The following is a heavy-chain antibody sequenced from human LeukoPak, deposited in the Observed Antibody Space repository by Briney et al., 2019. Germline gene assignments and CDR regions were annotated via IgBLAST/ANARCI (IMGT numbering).Heavy chain of an antibody. CDR2: VYYSGST. Sequence: SETLSLTCTVSGGSISSSSYYWGWIRQPPGKGLEWIGSVYYSGSTYYNPSLKSRVTISVDTSKNQFSLKLSSVTAADTAVYYCAGTTGTTVGDDFDYWGQGTLVTVSS. D-gene: IGHD1-1*01. J-gene: IGHJ4*02. V-gene: IGHV4-39*01. CDR1: GGSISSSSYY. CDR3: AGTTGTTVGDDFDY.